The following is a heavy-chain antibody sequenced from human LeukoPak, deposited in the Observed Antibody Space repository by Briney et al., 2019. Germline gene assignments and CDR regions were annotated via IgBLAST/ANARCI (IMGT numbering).Heavy chain of an antibody. V-gene: IGHV3-33*01. CDR2: IFYDGSNN. Sequence: GGSLRLSCAASGFTFSSYGMHWVRQAPGKGLEWVALIFYDGSNNYYADSVKGRFTISRDNSKNTLYLQMNSLRAEDTAVYYCAGGTYALGFWGQGTLVTVSS. CDR3: AGGTYALGF. D-gene: IGHD4-17*01. J-gene: IGHJ4*02. CDR1: GFTFSSYG.